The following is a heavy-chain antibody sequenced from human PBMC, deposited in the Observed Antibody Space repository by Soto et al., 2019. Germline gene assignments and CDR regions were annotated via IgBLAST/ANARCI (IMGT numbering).Heavy chain of an antibody. V-gene: IGHV4-30-2*01. CDR1: GGSISSGGYS. CDR3: ARAGTTMVRGVISGWFDP. CDR2: IYHSGST. J-gene: IGHJ5*02. Sequence: SETLSLTCAVSGGSISSGGYSWSWIRQPPGKGLEWIGYIYHSGSTYYNPSLKSRVTISVDRSKNQFSLKLSSVTAADTAVYYCARAGTTMVRGVISGWFDPWGQGTLVTV. D-gene: IGHD3-10*01.